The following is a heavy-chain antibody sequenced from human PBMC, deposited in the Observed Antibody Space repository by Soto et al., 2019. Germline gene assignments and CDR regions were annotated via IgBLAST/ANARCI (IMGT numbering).Heavy chain of an antibody. D-gene: IGHD3-16*02. CDR3: EKASNYEYVWGSYRYYFNY. Sequence: GSLRLACKASGFPFTTYAMSWVRQAPGKGLEWVSVISGSGDRTHYIDSVKGRFTISRDNYKNTLYLQMSSLRAEDTAIYCCEKASNYEYVWGSYRYYFNYWGQGTLVTVYS. CDR2: ISGSGDRT. J-gene: IGHJ4*02. CDR1: GFPFTTYA. V-gene: IGHV3-23*01.